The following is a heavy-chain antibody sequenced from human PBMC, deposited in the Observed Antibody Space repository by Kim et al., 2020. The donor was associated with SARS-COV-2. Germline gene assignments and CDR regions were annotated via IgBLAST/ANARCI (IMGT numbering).Heavy chain of an antibody. J-gene: IGHJ5*02. CDR3: ARGSSYYGSGSYYNRNHNWFDP. Sequence: SETLSLTCAVYGGSFSGYYWSWIRQPPGKGLEWIGEINHSGSTNYNPSLKSRVTISVDTSKNQFSLKLSSVTAADTAVYYCARGSSYYGSGSYYNRNHNWFDPWGQGTLVTVSS. V-gene: IGHV4-34*01. CDR1: GGSFSGYY. D-gene: IGHD3-10*01. CDR2: INHSGST.